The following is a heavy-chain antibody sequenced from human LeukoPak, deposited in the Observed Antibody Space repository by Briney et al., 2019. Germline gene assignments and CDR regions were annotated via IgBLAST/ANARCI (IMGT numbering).Heavy chain of an antibody. Sequence: SETLSLTCTVSGGSINSDYWSWFRQPPGKGLEWVGCIHYSGSTNYNPSLNSRVTISIDTSKKQFSLKLNSVTAADTAVYYCARHQLRGFLDDYWGQGTLVTVSS. D-gene: IGHD3-10*01. CDR3: ARHQLRGFLDDY. J-gene: IGHJ4*02. CDR2: IHYSGST. CDR1: GGSINSDY. V-gene: IGHV4-59*08.